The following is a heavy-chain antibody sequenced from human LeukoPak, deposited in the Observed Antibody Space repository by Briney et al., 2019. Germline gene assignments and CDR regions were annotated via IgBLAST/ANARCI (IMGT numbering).Heavy chain of an antibody. CDR3: AKGYSSSWYYFDY. Sequence: PGGSLRLSCAASGFTFSSYGMHWVRQAPGKGLEWVAFIRYDGSNKYYADSVKGRFTISRDNSKNTLYLQMNSLRAEDTAVYYCAKGYSSSWYYFDYWGQGTLVTVSS. D-gene: IGHD6-13*01. V-gene: IGHV3-30*02. J-gene: IGHJ4*02. CDR2: IRYDGSNK. CDR1: GFTFSSYG.